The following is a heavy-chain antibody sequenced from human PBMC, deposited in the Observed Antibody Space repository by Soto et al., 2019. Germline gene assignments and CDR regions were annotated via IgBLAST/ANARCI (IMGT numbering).Heavy chain of an antibody. J-gene: IGHJ4*02. CDR1: GYTFTSYG. Sequence: ASVKVSCKASGYTFTSYGISWVRQAPGQGLEWMGWISAYNGNTNYAQKLQGRVTMTTDTSTSTAYMELRSLRSDDTAVYYCARERRGYCSSTSCYRPFDYWGQGTLVTVS. V-gene: IGHV1-18*01. CDR3: ARERRGYCSSTSCYRPFDY. CDR2: ISAYNGNT. D-gene: IGHD2-2*02.